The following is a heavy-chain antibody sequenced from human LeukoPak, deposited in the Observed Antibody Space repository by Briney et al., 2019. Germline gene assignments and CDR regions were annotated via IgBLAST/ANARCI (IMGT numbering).Heavy chain of an antibody. V-gene: IGHV3-13*01. CDR1: GFTFSSYD. CDR3: ARGVPAYCGGDCYSDAFDI. J-gene: IGHJ3*02. D-gene: IGHD2-21*02. Sequence: GGSLRLSCAASGFTFSSYDMHWVCQATGKGLEWVSAIGTAGDTYYPGSVKGRFTISRENAKNSLYLQMNSLRAGDTAVYYCARGVPAYCGGDCYSDAFDIWGQGTMVTVSS. CDR2: IGTAGDT.